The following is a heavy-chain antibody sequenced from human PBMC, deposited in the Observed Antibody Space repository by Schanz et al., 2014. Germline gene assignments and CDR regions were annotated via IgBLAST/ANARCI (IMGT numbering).Heavy chain of an antibody. Sequence: VQLVESGGGLVQPGGSLRLSCAASGYTFSDHFMDWVRQAPGMGLEWVALIRSDERDKSYADSVKGRFTISRDNSKNTVYLQMNSLRPEDTAVYYCAKDENWALTDYWGQGTLVTVSS. D-gene: IGHD7-27*01. CDR3: AKDENWALTDY. CDR1: GYTFSDHF. V-gene: IGHV3-30*02. J-gene: IGHJ4*02. CDR2: IRSDERDK.